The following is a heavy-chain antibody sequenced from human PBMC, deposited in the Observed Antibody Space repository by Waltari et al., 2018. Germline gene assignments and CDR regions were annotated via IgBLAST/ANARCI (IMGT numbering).Heavy chain of an antibody. CDR3: AKDYGEVISLGD. J-gene: IGHJ4*02. D-gene: IGHD3-22*01. Sequence: QVQLVESGGGVVQPGRSLRLSCAASGFTFSSYGMHWVRQAPGKGLEWVAVIWYDGSNKYYAASVKGRFTISRDNSKNTLYLQMNSLRAEDTAVYYCAKDYGEVISLGDWGQGTLVTVSS. CDR2: IWYDGSNK. CDR1: GFTFSSYG. V-gene: IGHV3-33*06.